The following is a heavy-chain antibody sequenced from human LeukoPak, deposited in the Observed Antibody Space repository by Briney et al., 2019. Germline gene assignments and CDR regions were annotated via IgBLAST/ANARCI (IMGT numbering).Heavy chain of an antibody. V-gene: IGHV3-74*01. CDR3: TARYTISTHAFDI. J-gene: IGHJ3*02. CDR2: INSDGSST. D-gene: IGHD2-2*02. Sequence: GGSLRLSCAASGSTFSSYWMHWVRQAPGKGLVWVSRINSDGSSTSYADSVKGRFTISRDNAKNTLYLQTNSLRAEDTAVYYCTARYTISTHAFDIWGQGTMVTVSS. CDR1: GSTFSSYW.